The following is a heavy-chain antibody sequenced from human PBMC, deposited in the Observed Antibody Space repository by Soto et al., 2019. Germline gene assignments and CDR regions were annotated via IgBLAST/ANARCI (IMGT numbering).Heavy chain of an antibody. D-gene: IGHD3-10*01. CDR2: IYYSGST. J-gene: IGHJ4*02. Sequence: PSETLSLTCTVSGGSISSGAYYWGWIRQPPGKGLEWIGSIYYSGSTYYNPSLKIRVTISVDTSKNQFSLNLSSVTAADTAVYSCARPRWGSGSYVGLIDYWGQGTLVTVSS. CDR1: GGSISSGAYY. V-gene: IGHV4-39*01. CDR3: ARPRWGSGSYVGLIDY.